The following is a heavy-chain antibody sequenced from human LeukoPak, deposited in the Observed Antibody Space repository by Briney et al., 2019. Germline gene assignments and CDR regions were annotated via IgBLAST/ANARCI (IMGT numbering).Heavy chain of an antibody. CDR2: ISYDGSNK. J-gene: IGHJ4*02. D-gene: IGHD3-10*01. CDR1: GFTFSSYA. Sequence: GGSLRLSCAASGFTFSSYAMHWVRQAPGKGLEWVAVISYDGSNKYYADSVKGRFTISRDNSKNTLYLQMNSLRAEDTAVYYCARDGGVYYYGSGSYYYYWGQETRSPSPQ. CDR3: ARDGGVYYYGSGSYYYY. V-gene: IGHV3-30*04.